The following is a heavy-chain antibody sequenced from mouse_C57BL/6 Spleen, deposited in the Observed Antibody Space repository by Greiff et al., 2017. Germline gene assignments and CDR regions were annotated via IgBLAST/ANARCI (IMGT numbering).Heavy chain of an antibody. J-gene: IGHJ3*01. CDR2: IDPEDGDT. CDR1: GFNIKDYY. CDR3: TTGPYYDGLAY. Sequence: VQLKQSGAELVRPGASVKLSCTASGFNIKDYYMHWVKQRPEQGLEWIGRIDPEDGDTAYAPKFQGKPTMTADTSSNTAYLQLSSLTSEDTAVYYCTTGPYYDGLAYWGQGTLVTVSA. V-gene: IGHV14-1*01. D-gene: IGHD1-1*01.